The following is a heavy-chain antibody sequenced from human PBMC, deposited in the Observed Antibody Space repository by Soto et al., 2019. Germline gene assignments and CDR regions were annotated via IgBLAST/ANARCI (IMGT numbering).Heavy chain of an antibody. CDR2: IIPFFRAT. J-gene: IGHJ6*02. CDR3: ARDVPLNYYDSTYYYYAMDV. D-gene: IGHD3-22*01. Sequence: QVQLLQSGAEGKIPGSSVKVSCKASGGTFSSQAFRWVRQAPGQGLEWMGGIIPFFRATNYAQKFQGRITITADESTSTAYTELSSLRSEDTAVYYCARDVPLNYYDSTYYYYAMDVWGQGTAVTVSS. V-gene: IGHV1-69*01. CDR1: GGTFSSQA.